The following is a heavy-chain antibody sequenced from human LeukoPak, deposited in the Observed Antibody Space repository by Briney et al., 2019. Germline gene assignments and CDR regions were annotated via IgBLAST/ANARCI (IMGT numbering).Heavy chain of an antibody. V-gene: IGHV4-39*07. CDR3: ARGRLRHYYYYYYYMDV. J-gene: IGHJ6*03. CDR2: IYYSGST. Sequence: PSETLSLTCTVSGGSISSSSYYWGWIRQPPGKGLEWIGSIYYSGSTYYNPSLKSRVTISVDTSKNQFSLKLSSVTAADTAVYYCARGRLRHYYYYYYYMDVWGKGTTVTVSS. D-gene: IGHD4-17*01. CDR1: GGSISSSSYY.